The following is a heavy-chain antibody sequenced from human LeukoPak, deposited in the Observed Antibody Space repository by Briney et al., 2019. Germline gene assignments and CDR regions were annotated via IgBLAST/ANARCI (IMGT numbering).Heavy chain of an antibody. D-gene: IGHD1-1*01. CDR3: AKSRSGSANWALQIFDN. CDR1: TSNFNYYY. V-gene: IGHV3-11*01. CDR2: ISDNGKTI. Sequence: KPGGSLRLSCEASTSNFNYYYMNWIRQAPGKGLEWLSYISDNGKTIFYADSVKGRFTISRDNAGKSLFLQMNSLRAEDTAVYFCAKSRSGSANWALQIFDNWGQGTLVTVSS. J-gene: IGHJ4*02.